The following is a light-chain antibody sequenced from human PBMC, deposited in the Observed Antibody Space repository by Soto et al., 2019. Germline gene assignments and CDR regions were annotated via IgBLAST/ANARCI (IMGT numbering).Light chain of an antibody. CDR3: CSYAGSYTLV. CDR1: SSDVGGYHY. V-gene: IGLV2-11*01. Sequence: QSVLTQPRSVSGSPGQSVTLSCTGTSSDVGGYHYVSWYQHHPGKAPKIIIYDVNKRPSEVPDCFSGSKSGNTASLTISGLQTEDEADYYCCSYAGSYTLVFGGGTKVTVL. CDR2: DVN. J-gene: IGLJ2*01.